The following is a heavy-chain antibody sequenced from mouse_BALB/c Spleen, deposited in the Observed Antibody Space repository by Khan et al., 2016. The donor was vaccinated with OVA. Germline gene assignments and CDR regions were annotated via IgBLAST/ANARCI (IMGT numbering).Heavy chain of an antibody. D-gene: IGHD1-1*01. CDR3: TRGGYGSPFAY. J-gene: IGHJ3*01. Sequence: QVQLKESGAELVKPGASVKLSCKASGYTFTSYYMYWVKQRPGQGLEWIGEINPSNGGTNDNEKFKSKATLTVDKSSSTAYMEVSSLTSEDSAVYYCTRGGYGSPFAYWGQGTLVTVSA. CDR1: GYTFTSYY. V-gene: IGHV1S81*02. CDR2: INPSNGGT.